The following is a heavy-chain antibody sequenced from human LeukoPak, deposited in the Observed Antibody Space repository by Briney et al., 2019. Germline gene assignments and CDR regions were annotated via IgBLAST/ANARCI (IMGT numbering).Heavy chain of an antibody. CDR1: GFTFSSYA. V-gene: IGHV3-30-3*01. Sequence: GGSLRLSCVASGFTFSSYAMHWVRQAPGKGLEWVAVISYDGSNKYYADSVKGRFTISRDNSKNTLYLQMNSLRAEDTAVYYCARSDRVAGTCFDYWGQGTLVTVSS. D-gene: IGHD6-19*01. J-gene: IGHJ4*02. CDR2: ISYDGSNK. CDR3: ARSDRVAGTCFDY.